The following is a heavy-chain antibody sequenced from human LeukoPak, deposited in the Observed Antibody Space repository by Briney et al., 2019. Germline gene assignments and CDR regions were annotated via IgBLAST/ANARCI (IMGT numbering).Heavy chain of an antibody. V-gene: IGHV4-39*01. D-gene: IGHD3-16*02. Sequence: LETLSLTCAVSGGSISSSSYYWGWIRQPPGKGLEWIGSIYYSGSTYYNPSLKSRVTISVDTSKNQSSLKLSSVTAADTAVYYCARGAPAPDYVWGSYRYEFDYWGQGTLVTVSS. J-gene: IGHJ4*02. CDR2: IYYSGST. CDR1: GGSISSSSYY. CDR3: ARGAPAPDYVWGSYRYEFDY.